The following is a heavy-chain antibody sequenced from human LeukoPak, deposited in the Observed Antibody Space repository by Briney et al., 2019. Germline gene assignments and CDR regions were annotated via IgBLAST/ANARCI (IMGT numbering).Heavy chain of an antibody. Sequence: SETLSLTCTVSGGSISSSSYYWGWIRQPPGKGLEWIGSIYYSGSTYYNPSLKSRVTISVDTSKNQFSLKLSSVTAADTAVYYCARDLGRGGTVDVWGEGTTVTVSS. V-gene: IGHV4-39*07. CDR2: IYYSGST. CDR3: ARDLGRGGTVDV. D-gene: IGHD6-25*01. CDR1: GGSISSSSYY. J-gene: IGHJ6*04.